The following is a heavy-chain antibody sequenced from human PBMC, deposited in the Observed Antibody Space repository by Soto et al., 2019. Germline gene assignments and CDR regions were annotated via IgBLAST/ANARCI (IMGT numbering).Heavy chain of an antibody. J-gene: IGHJ4*02. V-gene: IGHV3-30*18. CDR2: ISNDGSNK. CDR3: AKGFGNSWAFNY. Sequence: QVPLVESGGGVVQPGRSLRLSCAASGFGFSTYGMHWVRQAPGKGLEWVAFISNDGSNKYYADSVKGRFTISRDNSKIRLYLQMNSMRAEDTAVYYCAKGFGNSWAFNYGGQGTLVTVSS. D-gene: IGHD1-7*01. CDR1: GFGFSTYG.